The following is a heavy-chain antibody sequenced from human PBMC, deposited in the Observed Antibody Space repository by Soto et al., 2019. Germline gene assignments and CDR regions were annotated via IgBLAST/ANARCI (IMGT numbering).Heavy chain of an antibody. V-gene: IGHV3-23*01. D-gene: IGHD3-9*01. CDR3: AKPTGYYFLPCDG. CDR1: GFTFSSYP. J-gene: IGHJ4*02. CDR2: ISGSGGST. Sequence: GGSLILSCAASGFTFSSYPMSWVRQAPGKGLEWVSAISGSGGSTYYADSVKGRFTISRDNSKNTLYLQMNSLRAEDTAVYYCAKPTGYYFLPCDGWGQGTRVTVSS.